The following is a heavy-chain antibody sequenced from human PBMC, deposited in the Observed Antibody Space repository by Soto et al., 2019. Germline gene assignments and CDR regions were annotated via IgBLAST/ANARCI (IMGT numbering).Heavy chain of an antibody. CDR1: RGSISSRSYY. CDR3: AREDRDRETGLVPAPIDLMDG. J-gene: IGHJ6*02. V-gene: IGHV4-39*02. D-gene: IGHD2-2*01. Sequence: SITSTVSRGSISSRSYYWGWIRQPPGKGLEWIGSIYYSGSTYYNPSLKSRVTISVDTSKNQFSLKLSSVTAADTAVYYCAREDRDRETGLVPAPIDLMDGCGQGTTVTVSS. CDR2: IYYSGST.